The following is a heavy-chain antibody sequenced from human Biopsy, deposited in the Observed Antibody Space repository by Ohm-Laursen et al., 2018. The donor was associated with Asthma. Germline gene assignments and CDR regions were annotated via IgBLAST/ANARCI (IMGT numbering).Heavy chain of an antibody. D-gene: IGHD2-2*01. J-gene: IGHJ4*02. CDR3: ARKAGSCISRTCYSLDF. CDR1: GGTFNTYV. V-gene: IGHV1-69*01. Sequence: VSSVKVSCKSLGGTFNTYVIGWVRQAPGQGLEWMGGISSVFGTTTYPQKFQDRVTITADDSTSTVYMELSSLRSEDTAVYYCARKAGSCISRTCYSLDFWGQGTLVTVSS. CDR2: ISSVFGTT.